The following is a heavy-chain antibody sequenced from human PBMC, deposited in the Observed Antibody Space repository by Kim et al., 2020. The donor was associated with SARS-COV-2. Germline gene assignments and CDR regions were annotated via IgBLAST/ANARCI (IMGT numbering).Heavy chain of an antibody. CDR3: ASLRVGATDRIDY. J-gene: IGHJ4*02. CDR1: GGTFSSYA. D-gene: IGHD1-26*01. Sequence: SVKVSCKASGGTFSSYAISWVRQAPGQGLEWMGGIIPIFGTANYAQKFQGRVTITADESTSTAYMELSSLRSEDTAVYYCASLRVGATDRIDYWGQGTLVTVSS. V-gene: IGHV1-69*13. CDR2: IIPIFGTA.